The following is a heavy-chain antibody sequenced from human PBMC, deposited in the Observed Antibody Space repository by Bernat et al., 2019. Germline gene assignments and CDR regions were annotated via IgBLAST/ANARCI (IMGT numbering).Heavy chain of an antibody. V-gene: IGHV3-30*18. D-gene: IGHD2-21*02. CDR2: ILYDGSNT. J-gene: IGHJ4*02. CDR1: GFTFSSYG. Sequence: QVQLVESGGGVVQPGRSPRLSCAASGFTFSSYGMHWVRQAPGKGLEWVAVILYDGSNTYYAASVKGRFTISRDNSKNTLYLQMNSLRAEDTAVYYCAKDVNTYCSGDCPPHYWGQGTLVTVSS. CDR3: AKDVNTYCSGDCPPHY.